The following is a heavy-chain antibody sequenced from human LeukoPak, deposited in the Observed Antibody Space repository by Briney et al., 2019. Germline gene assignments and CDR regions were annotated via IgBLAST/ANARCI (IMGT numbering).Heavy chain of an antibody. V-gene: IGHV1-18*01. Sequence: GASVKVSCKASGYTFTIYGISWVRQAPGQGLEWMGWINPDNGNTNYAQKLQGRVTMTADTSTSTAYMELRSLRSDDTAVYYCATYYCSSTSCYPYYFDYWGQGTLVTVSS. D-gene: IGHD2-2*01. CDR3: ATYYCSSTSCYPYYFDY. J-gene: IGHJ4*02. CDR1: GYTFTIYG. CDR2: INPDNGNT.